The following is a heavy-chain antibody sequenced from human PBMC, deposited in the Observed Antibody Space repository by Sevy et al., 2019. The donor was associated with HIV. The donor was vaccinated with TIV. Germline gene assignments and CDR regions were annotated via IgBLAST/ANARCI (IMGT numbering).Heavy chain of an antibody. Sequence: GGSLRLSCAASGFTFRNYDMKRVRQAPGKGLEYVSSISSTSSYIYYADSVKGRFTISRDNAKNSLYLQMNSLRAEDTSVYYCARDLITVVRGIIDYWGQGTLVTVSS. J-gene: IGHJ4*02. CDR3: ARDLITVVRGIIDY. V-gene: IGHV3-21*01. CDR1: GFTFRNYD. CDR2: ISSTSSYI. D-gene: IGHD3-10*01.